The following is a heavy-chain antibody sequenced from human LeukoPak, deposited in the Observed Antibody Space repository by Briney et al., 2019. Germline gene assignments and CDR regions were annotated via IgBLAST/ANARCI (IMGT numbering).Heavy chain of an antibody. Sequence: GGSLRLSCAASGFTFSGSAMHWVRQASGKGLEWVGRIRSKANSYATAYAASVKGRFTISRDDSKNTAYLQMNSLKTEDTAVYYCTRHTTGEGYSYGFHPYNWFDPWGQGTLVTVSS. CDR2: IRSKANSYAT. CDR1: GFTFSGSA. D-gene: IGHD5-18*01. J-gene: IGHJ5*02. V-gene: IGHV3-73*01. CDR3: TRHTTGEGYSYGFHPYNWFDP.